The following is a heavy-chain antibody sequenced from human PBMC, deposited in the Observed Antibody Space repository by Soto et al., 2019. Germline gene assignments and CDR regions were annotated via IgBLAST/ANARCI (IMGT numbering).Heavy chain of an antibody. CDR2: MNPNSGNT. CDR1: GYTFTSYD. V-gene: IGHV1-8*01. D-gene: IGHD4-17*01. J-gene: IGHJ3*02. CDR3: ARPGYGDYDDAFDI. Sequence: ASVKVSCKASGYTFTSYDINWVRQATGQGLEWMGWMNPNSGNTGHAQKFQGRVTMTRNTSISTAYMELSSLRSEDTAVYYCARPGYGDYDDAFDIWGQETMVTVSS.